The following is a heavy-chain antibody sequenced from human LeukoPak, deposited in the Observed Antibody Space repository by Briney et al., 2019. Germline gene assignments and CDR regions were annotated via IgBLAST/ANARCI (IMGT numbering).Heavy chain of an antibody. CDR2: IYYSGST. CDR1: GGSISSGDYY. D-gene: IGHD2-2*02. V-gene: IGHV4-30-4*08. Sequence: PSQTLSLTCTVSGGSISSGDYYWSWIRQPPGKGLEWIGYIYYSGSTYYNPSLKSRVTISVDTSKNQFSLKLSSVTAADTAVYYCARTLLGYCSSTSCHNFDYWGQGTLVTVSS. J-gene: IGHJ4*02. CDR3: ARTLLGYCSSTSCHNFDY.